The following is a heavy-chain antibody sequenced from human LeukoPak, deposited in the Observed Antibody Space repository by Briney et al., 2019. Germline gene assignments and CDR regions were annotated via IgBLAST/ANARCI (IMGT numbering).Heavy chain of an antibody. CDR3: ARAEGYGAIDY. CDR1: GFTFSSYA. CDR2: ISGSGGST. Sequence: GGSLRLSCAASGFTFSSYAMSWVRQAPGKGLEWVSAISGSGGSTYYADSVKGRFTISRDNSKNSMYLQMNSLRAEDTALYYCARAEGYGAIDYWGQGALVTVSS. V-gene: IGHV3-23*01. D-gene: IGHD5-12*01. J-gene: IGHJ4*02.